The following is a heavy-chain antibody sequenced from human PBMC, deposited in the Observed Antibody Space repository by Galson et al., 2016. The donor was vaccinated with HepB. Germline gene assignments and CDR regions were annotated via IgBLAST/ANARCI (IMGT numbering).Heavy chain of an antibody. V-gene: IGHV3-53*01. Sequence: SLRLSCAASGFSVSSNYMSWVRQAPGKGLQWVSVIFSGGSTYYADSVEGRFTISRDNSKNTLHLQMNSLRAEDTAVYYCARDGEYYYGSGSYAETWGQGTLGTVSS. J-gene: IGHJ5*02. CDR3: ARDGEYYYGSGSYAET. CDR1: GFSVSSNY. CDR2: IFSGGST. D-gene: IGHD3-10*01.